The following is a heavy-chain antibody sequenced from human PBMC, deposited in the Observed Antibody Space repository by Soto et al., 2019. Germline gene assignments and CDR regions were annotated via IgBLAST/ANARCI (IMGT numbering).Heavy chain of an antibody. J-gene: IGHJ4*02. D-gene: IGHD3-22*01. Sequence: QVQLQESGPGLVKPSETLSLTCTVSGGSISSYYWSWIRQPPGKGLEWIGYIYYSGSTNYNPSLKSRVTISVDTSKNQFSLKLSSVTAADTAVYYCARETASSGYTYYFDYWGQGTLVTVSS. CDR1: GGSISSYY. V-gene: IGHV4-59*01. CDR3: ARETASSGYTYYFDY. CDR2: IYYSGST.